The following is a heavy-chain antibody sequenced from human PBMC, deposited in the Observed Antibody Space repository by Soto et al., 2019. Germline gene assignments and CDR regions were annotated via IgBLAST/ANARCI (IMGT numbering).Heavy chain of an antibody. Sequence: DVQLVESGGGLVQPGGSLKLSCATSGFSFSGTAMHWVRQASRKGLEWVGRIRTKPNNYATTYAASVTGSFTISRDDSTTTVYLQMHSLKTEDTAVYYCTRPEDPSGYPEAFDSWGQGALVTVSS. CDR1: GFSFSGTA. CDR3: TRPEDPSGYPEAFDS. J-gene: IGHJ4*02. CDR2: IRTKPNNYAT. V-gene: IGHV3-73*02. D-gene: IGHD3-9*01.